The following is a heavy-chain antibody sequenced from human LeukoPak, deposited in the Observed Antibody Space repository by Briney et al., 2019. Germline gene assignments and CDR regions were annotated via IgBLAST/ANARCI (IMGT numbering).Heavy chain of an antibody. D-gene: IGHD5-24*01. CDR3: AKDMGDGYSPIDY. V-gene: IGHV3-30*18. CDR2: ISYVGSNK. J-gene: IGHJ4*02. Sequence: GGSLRLSYAASGFTFSSYGMHWVRQAPGRGLEWVAVISYVGSNKYYADSVKGRFTISRDNSKNTLYLQMNSLRAEDTAVYYCAKDMGDGYSPIDYWGQGTLVTVSS. CDR1: GFTFSSYG.